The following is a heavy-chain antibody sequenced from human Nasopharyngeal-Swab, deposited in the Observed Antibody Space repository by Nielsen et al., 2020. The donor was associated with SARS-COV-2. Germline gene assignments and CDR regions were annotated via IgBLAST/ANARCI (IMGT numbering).Heavy chain of an antibody. CDR1: GFTFSPYT. CDR3: ARERGGGYGDY. D-gene: IGHD5-12*01. CDR2: ITSGNSV. Sequence: GGSLRLSCATSGFTFSPYTMTWVRQAPGKGLQWISYITSGNSVQYEDSVRGRFTIFRDNAKNSLYLQMNSLTAEDTAVYYCARERGGGYGDYWGQGTLVTVSS. J-gene: IGHJ4*02. V-gene: IGHV3-21*05.